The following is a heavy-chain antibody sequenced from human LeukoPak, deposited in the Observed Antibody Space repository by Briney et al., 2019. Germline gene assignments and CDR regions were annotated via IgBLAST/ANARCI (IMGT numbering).Heavy chain of an antibody. Sequence: WXRQPPGXXXXXXGEINHSESTNYHPSLKSRVSISVDTSKNQFSLKLSSVTAADTAVYYCARGKRYCSGGSCYSKRGLFDYWGQGTLVTVSS. V-gene: IGHV4-34*01. J-gene: IGHJ4*02. CDR3: ARGKRYCSGGSCYSKRGLFDY. CDR2: INHSEST. D-gene: IGHD2-15*01.